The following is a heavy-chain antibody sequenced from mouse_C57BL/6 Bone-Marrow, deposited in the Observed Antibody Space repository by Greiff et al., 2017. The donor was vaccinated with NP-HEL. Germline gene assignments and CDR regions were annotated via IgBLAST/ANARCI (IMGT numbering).Heavy chain of an antibody. CDR1: GFNIKDYY. Sequence: EVQLQESGAELVRPGASVKLSCTASGFNIKDYYMHWVKQRPEQGLEWIGRIDPEDGDTEYAPKFQGKATMTADTSSNTAYLQLSSLTSEDTAVYYCTIFITTVVDYFDYWGQGTTLTVSS. V-gene: IGHV14-1*01. J-gene: IGHJ2*01. CDR3: TIFITTVVDYFDY. D-gene: IGHD1-1*01. CDR2: IDPEDGDT.